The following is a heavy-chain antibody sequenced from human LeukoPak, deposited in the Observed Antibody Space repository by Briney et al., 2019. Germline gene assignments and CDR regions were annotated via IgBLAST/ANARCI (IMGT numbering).Heavy chain of an antibody. CDR3: ARLRYGGDLIFDL. Sequence: PSGTLSLTCAVSGGSISSSNWWSWVRQPPGKGLEWIGEIYHSGSTNYNPSLKSRVTISVDKSKNQFSLNLSSVTAADTALYYCARLRYGGDLIFDLWGQGALVTVSS. D-gene: IGHD2-21*02. CDR2: IYHSGST. V-gene: IGHV4-4*02. J-gene: IGHJ4*02. CDR1: GGSISSSNW.